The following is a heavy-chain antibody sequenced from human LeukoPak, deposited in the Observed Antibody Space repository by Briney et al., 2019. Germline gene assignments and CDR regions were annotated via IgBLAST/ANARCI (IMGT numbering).Heavy chain of an antibody. CDR3: AKVPQLLWFGELWDY. J-gene: IGHJ4*02. D-gene: IGHD3-10*01. CDR1: GFTVSSNY. V-gene: IGHV3-21*04. CDR2: ISSSSSYI. Sequence: GGSLRLSCAASGFTVSSNYMSWVRQAPGKGLEWVSSISSSSSYIYYADSVKGRFTISRDNSKNTLYLQMNSLRAEDTAVYYCAKVPQLLWFGELWDYWGQGTLVTVSS.